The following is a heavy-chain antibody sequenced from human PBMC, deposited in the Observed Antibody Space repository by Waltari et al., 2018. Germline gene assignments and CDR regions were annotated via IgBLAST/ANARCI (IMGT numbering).Heavy chain of an antibody. Sequence: EGQLVESGGGLVQPGGSLRLSCAASGFTFSDFYMHWVRQAPGKGLVWGSRINAYGSGATYADSVRGLVTIARDNTKSTRYLQMNSLRGDDTAVYYCANHRPGGYGMAVWGQGTTVTVSS. J-gene: IGHJ6*02. CDR1: GFTFSDFY. D-gene: IGHD2-15*01. CDR2: INAYGSGA. CDR3: ANHRPGGYGMAV. V-gene: IGHV3-74*03.